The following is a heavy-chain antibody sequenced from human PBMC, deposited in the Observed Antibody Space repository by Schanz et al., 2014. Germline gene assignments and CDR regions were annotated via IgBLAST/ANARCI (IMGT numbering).Heavy chain of an antibody. CDR3: ARWRVGGLNILADDYDI. V-gene: IGHV3-11*06. J-gene: IGHJ3*02. D-gene: IGHD5-12*01. CDR1: GFTFSDYY. CDR2: ISSSSIYT. Sequence: QVQLVESGGTLVKPGGSLRLSCVVSGFTFSDYYMSWIRQAPGKGLEWVSYISSSSIYTNYADSVKGRFTISRDNSKNTLYLEMTSLRVEDTAVYYCARWRVGGLNILADDYDIWGQGTEVIVSS.